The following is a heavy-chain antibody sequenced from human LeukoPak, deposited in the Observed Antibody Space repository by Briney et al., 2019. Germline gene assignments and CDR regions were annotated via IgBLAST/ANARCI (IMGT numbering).Heavy chain of an antibody. CDR3: ARVYDFWSDYWYYMDV. CDR1: GYTFSTYS. CDR2: ISSYNGNT. V-gene: IGHV1-18*01. D-gene: IGHD3-3*01. J-gene: IGHJ6*03. Sequence: ASVKVSCKASGYTFSTYSVSWVRQAPGQGLEWMGWISSYNGNTHFAQKFQGRITMTTDTSTSTAYMELRSLRSDDRAVYYCARVYDFWSDYWYYMDVWGKGTTVTVSS.